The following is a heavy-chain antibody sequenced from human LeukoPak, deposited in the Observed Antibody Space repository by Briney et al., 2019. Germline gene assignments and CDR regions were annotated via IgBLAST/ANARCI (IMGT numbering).Heavy chain of an antibody. CDR2: IYYSGST. CDR3: ARHSGYYYDSSGAPDAFDI. J-gene: IGHJ3*02. D-gene: IGHD3-22*01. CDR1: GGSISSYY. Sequence: SETLSLTCTVSGGSISSYYWSWIRQPPGKGLEWIGYIYYSGSTNYNPSLKSRVTISVDTSKNQFSLKLSSVTAADTAVYYCARHSGYYYDSSGAPDAFDIWGQGTMVTVSS. V-gene: IGHV4-59*08.